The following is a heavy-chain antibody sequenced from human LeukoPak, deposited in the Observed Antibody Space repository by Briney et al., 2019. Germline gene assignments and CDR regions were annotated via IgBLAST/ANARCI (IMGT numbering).Heavy chain of an antibody. V-gene: IGHV3-53*01. CDR1: GFTFSSYA. J-gene: IGHJ4*02. CDR2: IYSGGST. D-gene: IGHD1-26*01. Sequence: GGSLGLSCAASGFTFSSYAMSWVRQAPGKGLEWVSVIYSGGSTYYADSVKGRFTISRDNSKNTLYLQMNSLRAEDTAVYYCARVNLVGAPYAFDYWGQGTLVTVSS. CDR3: ARVNLVGAPYAFDY.